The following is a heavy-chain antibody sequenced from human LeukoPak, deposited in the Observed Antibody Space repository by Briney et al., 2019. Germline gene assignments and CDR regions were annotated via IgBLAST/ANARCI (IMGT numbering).Heavy chain of an antibody. CDR2: INSDGSST. D-gene: IGHD3-10*02. J-gene: IGHJ3*02. Sequence: HPGRSLRLSCAASGFTLSNSWMHWVCQAPGKGLVWVSRINSDGSSTNYADSVKGRFTISRDSAKNTLYLQMNSLRAEDTAVYYCARGAYNVYAFDIWGPGTMVTVSS. CDR1: GFTLSNSW. CDR3: ARGAYNVYAFDI. V-gene: IGHV3-74*01.